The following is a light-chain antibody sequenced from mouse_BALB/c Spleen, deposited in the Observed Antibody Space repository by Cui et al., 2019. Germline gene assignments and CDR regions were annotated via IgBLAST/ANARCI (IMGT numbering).Light chain of an antibody. CDR3: QQYSKLPLT. Sequence: DFHILQPTSFLPAALGDRVTISCSASQGISNYLNWYQQKPDGTVKLLIYYTSSLHSGVPSRFSGSGSGTDYSLTISNLEPEDIATYYCQQYSKLPLTFGAGTKLEMK. J-gene: IGKJ5*01. CDR1: QGISNY. CDR2: YTS. V-gene: IGKV10-94*01.